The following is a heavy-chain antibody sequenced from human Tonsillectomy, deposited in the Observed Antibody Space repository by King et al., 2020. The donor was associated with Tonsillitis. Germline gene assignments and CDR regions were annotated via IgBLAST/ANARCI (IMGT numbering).Heavy chain of an antibody. V-gene: IGHV3-33*01. CDR3: ARAYYDSSGPRGFDP. Sequence: QLVQSGGGVVPPGRSLRLSCAASGFSLSNYGIHWVRQAPGKGLEWVALLWFDGSNKYYGDSVKGRFTISGDTSKNTLYLQMNSLRAEDTAVYYCARAYYDSSGPRGFDPWCQGTLVTVSS. CDR1: GFSLSNYG. J-gene: IGHJ5*02. CDR2: LWFDGSNK. D-gene: IGHD3-22*01.